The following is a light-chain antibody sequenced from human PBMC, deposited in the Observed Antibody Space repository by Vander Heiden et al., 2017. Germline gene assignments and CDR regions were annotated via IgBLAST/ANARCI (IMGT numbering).Light chain of an antibody. V-gene: IGKV3-11*01. CDR3: QQCSNLLT. CDR1: QSVSSY. CDR2: DAS. J-gene: IGKJ5*01. Sequence: EIVLTQSPVTLSLSPGERATLSCRASQSVSSYLAWYQQKPGQAPRLLIYDASNRATGIPARSSGSGSGTDFTLTISSLEPEDFAVYYWQQCSNLLTFGQGTLLEIK.